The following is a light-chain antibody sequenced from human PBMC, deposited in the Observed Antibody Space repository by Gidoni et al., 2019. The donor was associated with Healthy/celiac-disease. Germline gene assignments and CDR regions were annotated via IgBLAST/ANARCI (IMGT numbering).Light chain of an antibody. J-gene: IGLJ3*02. Sequence: QSVLTQPPSVSGAPGQTVTISCTGSSSHIGAGYDVHWYQQLPGTAPKLLIYGNSNRPSGVPDRFSGSKSGTSASLAITGLQAEDEADYYCQSYDSSLSGSVFGGGTKLTGL. V-gene: IGLV1-40*01. CDR2: GNS. CDR1: SSHIGAGYD. CDR3: QSYDSSLSGSV.